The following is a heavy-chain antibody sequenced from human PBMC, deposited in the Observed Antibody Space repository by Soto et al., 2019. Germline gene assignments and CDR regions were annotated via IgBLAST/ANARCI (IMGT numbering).Heavy chain of an antibody. J-gene: IGHJ3*02. CDR3: ARARLQFSDDAFDI. D-gene: IGHD5-12*01. CDR1: GGTFSSYA. V-gene: IGHV1-69*13. CDR2: IIPVFGTA. Sequence: GASVKVSCKASGGTFSSYAISWVRQAPGQGPEWMGGIIPVFGTANYAQKFQGRVTITADESTSTAYMELSSLRSEDTAVYYCARARLQFSDDAFDICGQGTRVIVSS.